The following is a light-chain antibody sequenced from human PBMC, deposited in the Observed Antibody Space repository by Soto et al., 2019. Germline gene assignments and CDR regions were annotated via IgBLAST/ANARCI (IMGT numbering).Light chain of an antibody. V-gene: IGLV4-69*01. CDR3: QTWDAVVV. J-gene: IGLJ2*01. CDR1: SGHSDYG. Sequence: QPVLTQSPSASASLGASVKLNGTLSSGHSDYGIAWHQQQPDKGPRYLMKLNRDGSHNKGDGSPDRFSGFSSGAERYLIISSHQSDDETDSYCQTWDAVVVFGGGTKHTVL. CDR2: LNRDGSH.